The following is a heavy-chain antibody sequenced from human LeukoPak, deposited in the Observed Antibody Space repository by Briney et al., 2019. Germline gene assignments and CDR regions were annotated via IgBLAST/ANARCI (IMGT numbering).Heavy chain of an antibody. D-gene: IGHD4-11*01. Sequence: PGGSLRLSCAASGFTFSSQWMGWVRQAPGKGLEWVANVNQGGTEKFYVDSVKGRFTISRDNAKNSLYLQMSSLRAEDTAVYYCTRVEETATTAAIIRKYSYYYYYMDVWGKGNTVTVSS. CDR1: GFTFSSQW. J-gene: IGHJ6*03. CDR3: TRVEETATTAAIIRKYSYYYYYMDV. CDR2: VNQGGTEK. V-gene: IGHV3-7*01.